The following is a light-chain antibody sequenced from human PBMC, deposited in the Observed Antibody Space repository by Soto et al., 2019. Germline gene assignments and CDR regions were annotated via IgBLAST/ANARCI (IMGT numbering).Light chain of an antibody. CDR1: SSNVGSNS. Sequence: QSVLTQPPSASGTPGQRVTISCSGTSSNVGSNSVSWYHHLPVTAPKLLIYNSDQRPSGVPDRFSGSKSDTSASLAISGLQSEDEGDYYCAAWDDSLNSPLVVGGTKLTVL. CDR3: AAWDDSLNSPL. J-gene: IGLJ2*01. CDR2: NSD. V-gene: IGLV1-44*01.